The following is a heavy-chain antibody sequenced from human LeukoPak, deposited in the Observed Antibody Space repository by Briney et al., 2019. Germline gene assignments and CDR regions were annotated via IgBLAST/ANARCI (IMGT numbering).Heavy chain of an antibody. Sequence: SVKVSCKASGGTFSSYAISWVRQAPGQGLEWMGGIIPIFGTANYAQKFQGRVTITADESTSTAYMELSSLRYEDTAVYYCARTTVVTPSSHAFDIWGQGTMVTVSS. J-gene: IGHJ3*02. CDR3: ARTTVVTPSSHAFDI. CDR1: GGTFSSYA. CDR2: IIPIFGTA. D-gene: IGHD4-23*01. V-gene: IGHV1-69*13.